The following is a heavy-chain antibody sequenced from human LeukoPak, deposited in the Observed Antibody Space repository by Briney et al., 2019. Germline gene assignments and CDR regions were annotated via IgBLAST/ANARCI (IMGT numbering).Heavy chain of an antibody. CDR3: AKDSGSGWPFDYYGMDV. V-gene: IGHV3-9*01. D-gene: IGHD6-19*01. Sequence: GGSLRLSCAASGFTFDDYAMHWVRQAPGKGLGWVSGISWNSGSIGYADSVKGRFTISRDNAKNSLYLQMNSLRAEDTALYYCAKDSGSGWPFDYYGMDVWGQGTTVTVSS. CDR1: GFTFDDYA. CDR2: ISWNSGSI. J-gene: IGHJ6*02.